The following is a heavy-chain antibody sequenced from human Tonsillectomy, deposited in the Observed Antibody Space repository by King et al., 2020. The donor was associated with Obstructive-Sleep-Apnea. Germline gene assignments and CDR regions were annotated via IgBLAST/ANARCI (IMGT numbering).Heavy chain of an antibody. D-gene: IGHD6-13*01. CDR1: GDSVSSNSAA. CDR2: TYYRSKWFT. V-gene: IGHV6-1*01. J-gene: IGHJ5*02. Sequence: VQLQQSGPGLVKPSQTLSLTCAISGDSVSSNSAAWNWLRQSPSRGLEWLGRTYYRSKWFTDYAGSVKSRITISADTSKNQFSLQVNSVTPGDTALYYCARDAGYWWFDPWGQGTLVTVSS. CDR3: ARDAGYWWFDP.